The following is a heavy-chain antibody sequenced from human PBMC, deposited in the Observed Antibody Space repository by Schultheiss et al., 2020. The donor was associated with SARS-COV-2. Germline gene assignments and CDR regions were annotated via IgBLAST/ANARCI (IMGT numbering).Heavy chain of an antibody. CDR3: TRGPKVPSLL. Sequence: GGSLRLSCAASGFTFSSYAMSWFRQAPGKGLEWVGFIRSKAYGGTTEYAASVKGRFTISRDDSKSIAYLQMNSLKTEDTAVYYCTRGPKVPSLLWGQGTMVTVSS. V-gene: IGHV3-49*03. CDR1: GFTFSSYA. J-gene: IGHJ3*01. D-gene: IGHD2-2*01. CDR2: IRSKAYGGTT.